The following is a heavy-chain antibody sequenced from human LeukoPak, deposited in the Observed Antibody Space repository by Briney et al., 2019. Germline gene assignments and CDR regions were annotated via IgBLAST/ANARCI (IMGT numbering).Heavy chain of an antibody. CDR1: GFTFSSYG. D-gene: IGHD3-22*01. CDR3: AKASMIVVVITPLDY. CDR2: IRYDGSNK. V-gene: IGHV3-30*02. J-gene: IGHJ4*02. Sequence: GGSLRLSCAASGFTFSSYGMHWVRQAPGKGLEWVAFIRYDGSNKYYADSVKGRFTISRDNSKNTLYLQMNSLRAEDTAVYYCAKASMIVVVITPLDYWGQGTLVTVSS.